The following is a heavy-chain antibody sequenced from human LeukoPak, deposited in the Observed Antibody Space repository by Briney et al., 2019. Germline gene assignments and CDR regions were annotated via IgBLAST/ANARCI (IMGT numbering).Heavy chain of an antibody. J-gene: IGHJ4*02. V-gene: IGHV3-30*18. CDR3: AKGVRGVIAYYFDF. Sequence: GGSLRLSCAASGFIFSSYVTHWVRQAPGKGLEWVAVISSDGSDKYYADSGKGRFTISSDNSKNQLYLQINSLRTEDTAVYYCAKGVRGVIAYYFDFWGQGTLVTVSS. D-gene: IGHD3-10*01. CDR2: ISSDGSDK. CDR1: GFIFSSYV.